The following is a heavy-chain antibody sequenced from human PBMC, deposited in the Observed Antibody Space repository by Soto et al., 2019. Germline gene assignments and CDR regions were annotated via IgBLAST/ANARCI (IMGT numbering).Heavy chain of an antibody. J-gene: IGHJ4*02. V-gene: IGHV1-69*13. Sequence: SVKVSCKASGGTFSSYAISWVRQAPGQGLEWMGGIIPIFGTANYAQKFQGRVTITADESTSTAYMELSSLRSEDTAVYYCASCIAVAGPFDYWGQGTLVTVSS. D-gene: IGHD6-19*01. CDR3: ASCIAVAGPFDY. CDR2: IIPIFGTA. CDR1: GGTFSSYA.